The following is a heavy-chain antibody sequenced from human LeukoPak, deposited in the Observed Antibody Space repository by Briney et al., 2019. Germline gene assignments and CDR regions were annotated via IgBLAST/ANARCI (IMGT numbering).Heavy chain of an antibody. CDR2: INPNSGGT. J-gene: IGHJ5*02. CDR3: ARAKSKIDIVVVPAAMINWFDP. Sequence: ASVKVSCKASGYTFTGYYMHWVRQAPGQGLEWTGWINPNSGGTNYAQKFQGRVTMTRDTSISTAYMELSRLRSDDTAVYYCARAKSKIDIVVVPAAMINWFDPWGQGTLVTVSS. CDR1: GYTFTGYY. D-gene: IGHD2-2*01. V-gene: IGHV1-2*02.